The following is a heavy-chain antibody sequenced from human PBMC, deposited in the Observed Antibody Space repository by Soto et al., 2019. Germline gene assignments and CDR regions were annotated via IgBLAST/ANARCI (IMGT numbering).Heavy chain of an antibody. CDR1: GGTFTSYT. V-gene: IGHV1-69*01. D-gene: IGHD5-12*01. J-gene: IGHJ4*02. CDR2: IIPFLNTS. Sequence: QMELVQSGAEVKKSGSSMKVSCKASGGTFTSYTFSWVQQAPGQGLEWMGGIIPFLNTSNYAQKFPARVTITADGSTNTVYMELSSLTSEDTAIYYCASNIVGTNDFESWGQGTLVTVSS. CDR3: ASNIVGTNDFES.